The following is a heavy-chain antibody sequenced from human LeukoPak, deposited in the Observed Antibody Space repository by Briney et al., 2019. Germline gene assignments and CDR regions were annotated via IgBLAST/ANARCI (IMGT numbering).Heavy chain of an antibody. D-gene: IGHD2-15*01. J-gene: IGHJ5*02. CDR1: GFTFSSYS. CDR3: ANPGYSTTDP. Sequence: PGGSLRLSCVASGFTFSSYSMNWVRQAPGKGLEWVSYISISSSTINYADSVKGRFTISRDNAKNSLYLQMNSLRAEDTAVYYCANPGYSTTDPWGQGTLVTVSS. V-gene: IGHV3-48*04. CDR2: ISISSSTI.